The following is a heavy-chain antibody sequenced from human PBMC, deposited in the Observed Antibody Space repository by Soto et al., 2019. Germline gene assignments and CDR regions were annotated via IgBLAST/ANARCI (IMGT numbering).Heavy chain of an antibody. CDR2: INAGNGNT. D-gene: IGHD3-3*01. J-gene: IGHJ3*02. CDR1: GYSFTSYA. CDR3: AREYDAWSGYGFDI. Sequence: QVQLVQSGAEVKKPGASVKVSCKASGYSFTSYAIEWVRQAPGQRLEWMGWINAGNGNTKYSQNLQGRVTITRDTSATTVYMELSSLRSEDTAVYYCAREYDAWSGYGFDIWGQGTMVTVSS. V-gene: IGHV1-3*01.